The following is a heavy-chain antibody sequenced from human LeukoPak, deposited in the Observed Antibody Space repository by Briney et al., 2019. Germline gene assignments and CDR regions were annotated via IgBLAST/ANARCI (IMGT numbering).Heavy chain of an antibody. Sequence: QPGGSLRLSCAASGFSVSSNYVSWVRQAPGKGLEWVTIIYSGGSTYYADSVKGRFTISRDNSKNTLYLQMNSLRVEDTAVYYCARELHWGQGTLVTVSS. CDR2: IYSGGST. D-gene: IGHD1-26*01. CDR3: ARELH. J-gene: IGHJ4*02. V-gene: IGHV3-66*02. CDR1: GFSVSSNY.